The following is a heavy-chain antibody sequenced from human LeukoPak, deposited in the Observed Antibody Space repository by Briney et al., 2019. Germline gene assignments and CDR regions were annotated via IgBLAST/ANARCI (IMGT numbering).Heavy chain of an antibody. D-gene: IGHD3-10*01. J-gene: IGHJ2*01. CDR2: IYYSGST. V-gene: IGHV4-39*01. CDR3: ACYGSGSYYNFAYWYFDL. CDR1: GGSISSSSYY. Sequence: SETLSLTCTVSGGSISSSSYYWGWIRQPPGKGLEWIGSIYYSGSTYYSPSLKSRVTISVDTSKNQFSLKLSSVTAADTAVYYCACYGSGSYYNFAYWYFDLWGRGTLVTVSS.